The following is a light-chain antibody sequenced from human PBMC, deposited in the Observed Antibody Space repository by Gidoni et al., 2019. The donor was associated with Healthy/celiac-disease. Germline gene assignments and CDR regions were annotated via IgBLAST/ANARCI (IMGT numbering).Light chain of an antibody. CDR2: AAS. Sequence: DIQMTQSPSSLSASVGDRVTITCRASQSISSYLNWYQQKPGKALKLLIYAASSLQSEVPSRFSGSGSGTDFTLTISSLQPEDFATYYCQQSYSTPSFGQGTKVEIK. CDR1: QSISSY. CDR3: QQSYSTPS. V-gene: IGKV1-39*01. J-gene: IGKJ1*01.